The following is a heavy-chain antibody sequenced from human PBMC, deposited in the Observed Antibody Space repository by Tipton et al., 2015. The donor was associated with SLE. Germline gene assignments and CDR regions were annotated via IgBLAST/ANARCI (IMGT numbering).Heavy chain of an antibody. V-gene: IGHV3-30*02. CDR3: AKVGYCSSTSCPVSYYYYYYGMDV. J-gene: IGHJ6*02. CDR2: VRFDGSKT. D-gene: IGHD2-2*01. Sequence: GSLRLSCSASGFTFSSYGMHWVRQAPGKGLEWISFVRFDGSKTYYAESVKGRFTLSRDNSKNTLYLQMNSLRAEDTAVYYCAKVGYCSSTSCPVSYYYYYYGMDVWGQGTTVTVSS. CDR1: GFTFSSYG.